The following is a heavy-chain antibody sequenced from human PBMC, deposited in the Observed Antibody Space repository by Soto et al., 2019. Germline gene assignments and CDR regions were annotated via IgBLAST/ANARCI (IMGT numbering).Heavy chain of an antibody. CDR3: ARMEMRSMVRSTWAFDI. CDR2: IYYSGST. J-gene: IGHJ3*02. V-gene: IGHV4-30-4*01. D-gene: IGHD3-10*01. CDR1: GGSISSGDYY. Sequence: SETLSLTCTVSGGSISSGDYYWSWIRQPPGKGLEWIGYIYYSGSTYYNPSLKSRVTISVDTSKNQFSLKLSSVTAADTAVYYCARMEMRSMVRSTWAFDILGQGTMVTVSS.